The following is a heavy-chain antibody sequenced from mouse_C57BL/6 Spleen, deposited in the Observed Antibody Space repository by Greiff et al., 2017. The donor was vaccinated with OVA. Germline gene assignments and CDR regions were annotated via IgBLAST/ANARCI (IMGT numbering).Heavy chain of an antibody. D-gene: IGHD1-1*01. V-gene: IGHV1-53*01. Sequence: QVQLQQPGTELVKPGASVKLSCKASGYTFTSYWMHWVKQRPGQGLEWIGNINPSNGGTNYNEKFKSKATLTVDKSSSTAYMQLSSLPSYDSAVYYCARTLITTVDYFDYWGQGTTLTVSS. CDR2: INPSNGGT. CDR1: GYTFTSYW. CDR3: ARTLITTVDYFDY. J-gene: IGHJ2*01.